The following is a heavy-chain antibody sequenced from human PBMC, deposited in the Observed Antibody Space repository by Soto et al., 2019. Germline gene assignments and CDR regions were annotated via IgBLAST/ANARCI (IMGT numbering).Heavy chain of an antibody. V-gene: IGHV3-23*01. J-gene: IGHJ5*02. CDR1: GFTLSNYA. D-gene: IGHD6-19*01. CDR3: AETNPSRAHTSGWNDWFDP. CDR2: VSGHSRSI. Sequence: DVQLLESGGGLVQPGGSLRLTCAASGFTLSNYAMSWVRQAPGKGLEWVSVVSGHSRSIYYADSVRGRFTISRDNSKNTLYLQMNSLRVEDTAVYHCAETNPSRAHTSGWNDWFDPWGQGTLVTVSS.